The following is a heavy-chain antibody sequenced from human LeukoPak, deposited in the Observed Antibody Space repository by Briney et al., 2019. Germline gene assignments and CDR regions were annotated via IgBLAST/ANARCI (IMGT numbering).Heavy chain of an antibody. J-gene: IGHJ4*02. CDR2: INPNSGGT. Sequence: ASVKVSCKASGYTFTSYYMHWVRQAPGQGLEWMGWINPNSGGTNYAQKFQGRVTMTRDTSTSTVYMELSSLRSEDTAVYYCARGSGEQQLVFYWGQGTLVTVSS. CDR1: GYTFTSYY. D-gene: IGHD6-13*01. CDR3: ARGSGEQQLVFY. V-gene: IGHV1-2*02.